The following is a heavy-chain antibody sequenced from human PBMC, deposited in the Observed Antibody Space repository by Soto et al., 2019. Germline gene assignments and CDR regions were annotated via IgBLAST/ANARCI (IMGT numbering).Heavy chain of an antibody. CDR2: INPNDNSA. V-gene: IGHV1-46*01. Sequence: ASVKVSCKASGYTLTRYNMYWVRQAPGQGLEWMGIINPNDNSATYAQKFEGRVTMTSDTSTSTVYMELSSLRSEDTAIYFCARSQTIAAALSMDVWGQ. J-gene: IGHJ6*02. CDR1: GYTLTRYN. D-gene: IGHD6-13*01. CDR3: ARSQTIAAALSMDV.